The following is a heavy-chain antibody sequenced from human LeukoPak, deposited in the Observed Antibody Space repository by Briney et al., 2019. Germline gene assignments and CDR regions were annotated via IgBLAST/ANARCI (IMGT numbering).Heavy chain of an antibody. Sequence: GGSLRLSCAASGFTFSSYSMNWVRQAPGKGLEWVSYISSSSGTIYYADSVKGRFTISRDNAKNSLYLQMNSLRAEDTAVYYCARVSYGSGSRHYYYYMDVWGKGTTVTVSS. J-gene: IGHJ6*03. CDR3: ARVSYGSGSRHYYYYMDV. CDR1: GFTFSSYS. V-gene: IGHV3-48*01. CDR2: ISSSSGTI. D-gene: IGHD3-10*01.